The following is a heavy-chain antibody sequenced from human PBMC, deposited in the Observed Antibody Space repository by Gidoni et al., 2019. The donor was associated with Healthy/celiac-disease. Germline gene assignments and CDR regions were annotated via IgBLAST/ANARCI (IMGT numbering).Heavy chain of an antibody. CDR2: INHSGST. J-gene: IGHJ4*02. Sequence: QVQLQQWGAGLLKPSETLSLTCAVYGGSFSGYYWSWIRQPPGKGLEWIGEINHSGSTNYNPSLKSRVTISVDTSKNQFSLKLSSVTAADTAVYYCARGARRDGYSDYWGQGTLVTVSS. D-gene: IGHD5-12*01. V-gene: IGHV4-34*01. CDR1: GGSFSGYY. CDR3: ARGARRDGYSDY.